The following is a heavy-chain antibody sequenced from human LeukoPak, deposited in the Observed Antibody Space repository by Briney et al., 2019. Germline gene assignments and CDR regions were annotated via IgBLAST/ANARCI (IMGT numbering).Heavy chain of an antibody. D-gene: IGHD3-10*01. CDR3: AKSWYCYGAGALDM. J-gene: IGHJ3*02. Sequence: SETLSLTCTVSGVSISSYYWIWLRQPPGKGLEWFAYIYYSGRTNYNPSLKSRLTISVHTYNIVFSLKVSSVPPAHPPVFYCAKSWYCYGAGALDMWGQGTMVTVSS. CDR2: IYYSGRT. V-gene: IGHV4-59*01. CDR1: GVSISSYY.